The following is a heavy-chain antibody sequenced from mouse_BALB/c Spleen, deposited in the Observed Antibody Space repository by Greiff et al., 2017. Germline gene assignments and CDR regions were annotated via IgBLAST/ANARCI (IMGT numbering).Heavy chain of an antibody. CDR3: TRAGTMDY. CDR1: GFTFSSYT. V-gene: IGHV5-6-4*01. Sequence: DVMLVESGGGLVKPGGSLKLSCAASGFTFSSYTMSWVRQTPEKRLEWVATISSGGSYTYYPDSVKGRFTISRDNAKNTLYLQMSSLKSEDTAMYYCTRAGTMDYWGQGTSVTVSS. CDR2: ISSGGSYT. J-gene: IGHJ4*01.